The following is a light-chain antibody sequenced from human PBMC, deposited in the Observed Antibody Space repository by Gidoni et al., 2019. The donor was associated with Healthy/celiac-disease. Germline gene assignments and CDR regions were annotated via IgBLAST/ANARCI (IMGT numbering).Light chain of an antibody. V-gene: IGKV1-33*01. CDR3: QQYDNLPLT. CDR1: QDISNY. Sequence: DIQMTQSPSSLSASVGDRVTITCHARQDISNYLNWYQQKPGKAPKLLIYDASNLETGVPSRFSGSGSGTDFTFTISRLQPEDIATYYCQQYDNLPLTFGGGTKVEIK. J-gene: IGKJ4*01. CDR2: DAS.